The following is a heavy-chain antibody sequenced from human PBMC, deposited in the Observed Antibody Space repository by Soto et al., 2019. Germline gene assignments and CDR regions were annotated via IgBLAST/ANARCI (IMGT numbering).Heavy chain of an antibody. D-gene: IGHD3-10*01. CDR3: ARDPMGRYYGSGSYYFDY. V-gene: IGHV3-30-3*01. CDR1: GFTFSSYA. Sequence: QVQLVESGGGVVQPGRSLRLSCAASGFTFSSYAMHWVRQAPGKGLEWVAVISSDGSNKYYADSVKGRFTISRDNSKITLYLQMNSLRAEDTAVYYCARDPMGRYYGSGSYYFDYWGQGTLVTVSS. J-gene: IGHJ4*02. CDR2: ISSDGSNK.